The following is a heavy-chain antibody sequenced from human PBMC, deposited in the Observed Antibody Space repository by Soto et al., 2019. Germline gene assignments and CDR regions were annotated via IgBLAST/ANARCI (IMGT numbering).Heavy chain of an antibody. CDR1: GLTFNNAW. CDR3: AREDSIIIPAVSDF. D-gene: IGHD2-2*01. Sequence: GGSLRLSCAASGLTFNNAWMSWVRQTPGKGLEWVSSISKSDYTYYSDSVKGRFTISRDNAKNSVSLQMNTLRVEDTAVYYCAREDSIIIPAVSDFWGQGTLVTVSS. J-gene: IGHJ4*02. CDR2: ISKSDYT. V-gene: IGHV3-21*01.